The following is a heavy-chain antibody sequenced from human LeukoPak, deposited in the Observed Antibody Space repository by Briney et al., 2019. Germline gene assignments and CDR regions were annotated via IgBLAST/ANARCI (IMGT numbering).Heavy chain of an antibody. CDR3: ARHSGYSSSWYQPYYYGMDV. V-gene: IGHV5-51*01. J-gene: IGHJ6*02. D-gene: IGHD6-13*01. CDR1: GYSFTSYW. CDR2: IYPGDSDT. Sequence: GESLKISCKGSGYSFTSYWIGWVRQMPGKGLEWMGIIYPGDSDTRYSPSFQGQVTISADESISTAYLQWSSLKASDTAMYYCARHSGYSSSWYQPYYYGMDVWGQGTTVTVSS.